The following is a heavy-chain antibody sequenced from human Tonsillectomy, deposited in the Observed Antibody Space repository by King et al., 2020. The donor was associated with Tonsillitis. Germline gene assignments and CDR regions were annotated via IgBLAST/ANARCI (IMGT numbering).Heavy chain of an antibody. J-gene: IGHJ4*02. D-gene: IGHD2-2*01. CDR1: GFTFSSYG. V-gene: IGHV3-30*03. CDR2: ISYDGSNK. CDR3: APHCSSTSCPDS. Sequence: VQLVESGGGVVQPGRSLRLSCAASGFTFSSYGMHWVRQAPGKGLEWVAVISYDGSNKYYADSVKGRFTISRDNSKNTLYLQMNSLRAEDTAVYYCAPHCSSTSCPDSWGQGTLVTVSS.